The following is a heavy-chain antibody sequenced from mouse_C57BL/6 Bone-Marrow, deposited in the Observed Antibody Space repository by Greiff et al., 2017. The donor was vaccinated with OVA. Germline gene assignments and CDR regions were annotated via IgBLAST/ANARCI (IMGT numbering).Heavy chain of an antibody. CDR2: IWSGGST. CDR3: ARPSNWDYLDY. V-gene: IGHV2-2*01. J-gene: IGHJ2*01. Sequence: VQLKQSGPGLVQPSQSLSITCTVSGFSLTSYGVHWVRQSPGKGLEWLGVIWSGGSTDYNAAFISRLSISKDNSKSQVFFKMNSLQADDTAIYYCARPSNWDYLDYWGQGTTLTVSS. D-gene: IGHD4-1*01. CDR1: GFSLTSYG.